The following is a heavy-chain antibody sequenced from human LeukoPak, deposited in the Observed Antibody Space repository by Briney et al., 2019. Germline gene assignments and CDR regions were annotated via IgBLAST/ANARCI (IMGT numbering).Heavy chain of an antibody. CDR2: IYSGGST. J-gene: IGHJ1*01. CDR1: GFTVSSNY. CDR3: ARGMAAAGTQYFQH. D-gene: IGHD6-13*01. Sequence: PGGSLRLSCAASGFTVSSNYMSWVRQAPGKGLEWVSVIYSGGSTYYADSVKGRFTISRDNSKNTLYLQMNSLRAEDTAVYYCARGMAAAGTQYFQHWGQGTLVTVSS. V-gene: IGHV3-53*01.